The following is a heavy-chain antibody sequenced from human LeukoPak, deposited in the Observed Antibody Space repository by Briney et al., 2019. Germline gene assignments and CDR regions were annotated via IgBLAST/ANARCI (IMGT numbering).Heavy chain of an antibody. J-gene: IGHJ4*02. V-gene: IGHV4-59*01. D-gene: IGHD6-13*01. CDR1: GGSISSYY. CDR2: IYYSGST. Sequence: SETLSLTCTVSGGSISSYYWSRIRQPPGKGLEWIGYIYYSGSTNYNPSLKSRVTISVDTSKNQFSLKLSSVTAADTAVYYCASGIAAAGGLIDYWGQGTLVTVSS. CDR3: ASGIAAAGGLIDY.